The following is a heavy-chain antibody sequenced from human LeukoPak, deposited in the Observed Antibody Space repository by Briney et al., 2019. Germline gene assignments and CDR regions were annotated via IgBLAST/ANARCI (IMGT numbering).Heavy chain of an antibody. D-gene: IGHD6-13*01. V-gene: IGHV3-23*01. Sequence: GGSLRLSCEASGFTFSNYAMIWVRQAPGKGLEWVSMISGSGGDTWYTDPVRGRFSISRDNSKNTLSLQMNSLGADDTAVYYCAEEGTNRCWYWEHWSLGTLVTVSS. CDR3: AEEGTNRCWYWEH. J-gene: IGHJ1*01. CDR2: ISGSGGDT. CDR1: GFTFSNYA.